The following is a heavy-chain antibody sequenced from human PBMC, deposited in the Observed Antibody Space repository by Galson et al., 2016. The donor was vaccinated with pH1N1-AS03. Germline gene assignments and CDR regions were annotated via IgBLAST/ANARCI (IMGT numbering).Heavy chain of an antibody. CDR2: ISSSSGTI. V-gene: IGHV3-48*04. J-gene: IGHJ5*02. CDR1: GFTFRSYS. Sequence: SLRLSCAGSGFTFRSYSMNWVRQAPGKGLEWLSFISSSSGTIHYADSVKGRFITSGDNAKNSVYLQMNSLRVADTAVYYCVRHNSIDYGPGNEGWFDPWGQGTLVTVSS. CDR3: VRHNSIDYGPGNEGWFDP. D-gene: IGHD4/OR15-4a*01.